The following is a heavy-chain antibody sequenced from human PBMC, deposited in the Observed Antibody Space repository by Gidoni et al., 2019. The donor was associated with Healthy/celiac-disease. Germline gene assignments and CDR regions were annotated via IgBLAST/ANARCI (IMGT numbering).Heavy chain of an antibody. V-gene: IGHV4-34*01. CDR2: INHSGST. J-gene: IGHJ4*02. D-gene: IGHD3-22*01. CDR3: ARGVVMKKKFAY. Sequence: QVQLQQWGAGLLKPSETLSPTCAVDGGSFSGYYWSWIGQPPGKGLEWIGEINHSGSTNYNPSLKSLVTISVDTSKNQFSLKLSSVTAADTAVYYCARGVVMKKKFAYWGQGTLVTLSS. CDR1: GGSFSGYY.